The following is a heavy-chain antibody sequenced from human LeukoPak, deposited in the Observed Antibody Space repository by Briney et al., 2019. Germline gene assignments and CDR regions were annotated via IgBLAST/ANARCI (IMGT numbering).Heavy chain of an antibody. V-gene: IGHV1-24*01. CDR2: FDPEDGET. J-gene: IGHJ4*02. CDR3: ATDLKVAGYSSGWYTGY. Sequence: ASVKVSCKVSGYTLTELSIHWVRQAPGKGLEWMGGFDPEDGETIYAQKFQGRVTMTEDTSTDTAYMELSSLRSEDTAVYYCATDLKVAGYSSGWYTGYWGQGTLVTVSS. CDR1: GYTLTELS. D-gene: IGHD6-19*01.